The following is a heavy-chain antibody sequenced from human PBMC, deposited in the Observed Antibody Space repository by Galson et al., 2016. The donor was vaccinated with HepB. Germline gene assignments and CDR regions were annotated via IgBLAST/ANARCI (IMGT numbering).Heavy chain of an antibody. CDR2: ISFDGSNK. V-gene: IGHV3-30*03. J-gene: IGHJ5*02. CDR3: ARGRSILERGWYWFDP. CDR1: GFMFTSYG. D-gene: IGHD6-19*01. Sequence: SLRLSCAASGFMFTSYGMHWVRQAPGKGLEWVAVISFDGSNKYYGDSVKGRFIISRDNSKNTLFLQMNSLRAEDTAVYYCARGRSILERGWYWFDPWGQGTLVTVSS.